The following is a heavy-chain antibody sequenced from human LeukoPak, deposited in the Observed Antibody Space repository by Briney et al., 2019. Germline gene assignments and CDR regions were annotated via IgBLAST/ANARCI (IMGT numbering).Heavy chain of an antibody. CDR1: GGSISSYY. D-gene: IGHD3-10*01. V-gene: IGHV4-59*08. J-gene: IGHJ3*02. Sequence: SETLSLTCTVSGGSISSYYWSWIRQPPGKGLEWIGYIYYSGSTNYKPSLKSRVTISVDTSKNQFSLKLSSVTAADTAVYYCARHDVTMVRRVVLHAFDIWGQGTMVIVSS. CDR3: ARHDVTMVRRVVLHAFDI. CDR2: IYYSGST.